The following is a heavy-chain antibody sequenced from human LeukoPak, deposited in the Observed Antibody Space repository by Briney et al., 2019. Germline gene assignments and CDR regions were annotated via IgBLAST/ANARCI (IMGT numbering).Heavy chain of an antibody. CDR2: INHSGST. D-gene: IGHD4-17*01. CDR3: ARGAVTTHRKVPKTPGFDP. CDR1: GGSFSGYY. V-gene: IGHV4-34*01. J-gene: IGHJ5*02. Sequence: SETLSLTCAVHGGSFSGYYWSWIRQPPGKGLEWIGEINHSGSTNYNPSLKSRVTISVDTSKNQFSLKLSSVTAADTAVYYCARGAVTTHRKVPKTPGFDPWGQGTLVTVSS.